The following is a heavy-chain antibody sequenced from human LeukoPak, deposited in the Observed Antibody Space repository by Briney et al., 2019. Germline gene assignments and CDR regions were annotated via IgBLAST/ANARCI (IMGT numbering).Heavy chain of an antibody. CDR2: IRYDGSNK. Sequence: GGSLRLSCAASGFTFSSYGMHWVRQAPGKGLEWVAFIRYDGSNKYYADSVKGRFTISRDNSKKTLYLQMNTLRAEDTAVYYCTKVKSSGPNWYFDLWGRGTLVTVSS. CDR1: GFTFSSYG. J-gene: IGHJ2*01. D-gene: IGHD3-22*01. V-gene: IGHV3-30*02. CDR3: TKVKSSGPNWYFDL.